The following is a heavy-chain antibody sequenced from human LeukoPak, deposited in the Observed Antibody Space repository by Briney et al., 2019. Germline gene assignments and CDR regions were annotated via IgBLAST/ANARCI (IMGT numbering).Heavy chain of an antibody. J-gene: IGHJ4*02. CDR1: GFTFDDYG. CDR3: AKDSATGRSLSHFDY. V-gene: IGHV3-20*04. D-gene: IGHD1-26*01. CDR2: INWSGGST. Sequence: GGSLRLSCGASGFTFDDYGLIWVRRAPGKGLEWVSSINWSGGSTGYADSVKGRFTISRDNAKNSLYLQMNSLRAEDTALYYCAKDSATGRSLSHFDYWGQGTLVTVSS.